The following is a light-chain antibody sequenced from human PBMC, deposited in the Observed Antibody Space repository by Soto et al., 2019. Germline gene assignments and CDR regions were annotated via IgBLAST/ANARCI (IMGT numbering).Light chain of an antibody. V-gene: IGKV3-15*01. J-gene: IGKJ1*01. CDR3: QQYNNWWT. CDR2: GAS. CDR1: QSVSSS. Sequence: EVVRTQSPATLSRSPGERATLSCRASQSVSSSLAWYQQKPGQAPRLLIYGASTRATSIPDRFSGSGSETEFTLTISSLQAEDFAIYYCQQYNNWWTFGQGTKVEIK.